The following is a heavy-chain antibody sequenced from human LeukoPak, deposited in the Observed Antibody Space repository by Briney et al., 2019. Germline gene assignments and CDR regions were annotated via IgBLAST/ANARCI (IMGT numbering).Heavy chain of an antibody. D-gene: IGHD2-15*01. V-gene: IGHV3-21*01. CDR2: ISSSSSYI. CDR1: GFTFSSYS. CDR3: AREYRYCSGGSCYSFDY. Sequence: PGGSLRLSCAASGFTFSSYSMNWVRQAPGKGLEWVSSISSSSSYIYYADSVKGRFTISRDNAKNSLYLQMNSLRAEDTAVYYCAREYRYCSGGSCYSFDYWGQGTLVTVSS. J-gene: IGHJ4*02.